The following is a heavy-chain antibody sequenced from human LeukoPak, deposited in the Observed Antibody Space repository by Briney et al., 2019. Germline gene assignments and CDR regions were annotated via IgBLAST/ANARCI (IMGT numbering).Heavy chain of an antibody. CDR1: EFTFRRFA. J-gene: IGHJ6*03. CDR3: AKHLGSHSFLFYYMDV. CDR2: LSGSGGAT. Sequence: GGSLRLSCEASEFTFRRFAMSWIRQPPGTGLECVSTLSGSGGATYYANSVKGRFTTSRDNSTDTMYLQMDNLRADDTAVYYCAKHLGSHSFLFYYMDVWGKGTSVIVSS. D-gene: IGHD2-21*01. V-gene: IGHV3-23*01.